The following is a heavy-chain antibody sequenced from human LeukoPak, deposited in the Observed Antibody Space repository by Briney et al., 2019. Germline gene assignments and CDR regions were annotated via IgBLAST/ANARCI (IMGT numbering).Heavy chain of an antibody. CDR2: IYYSGST. CDR1: GGSLSTYY. D-gene: IGHD3-22*01. CDR3: ARASGGYYNNWFDP. Sequence: SETLSLTCTASGGSLSTYYWSWIRQPPGKGLEWIGYIYYSGSTNYNPSLKSRVTISVDTSKNQFSLKLSSVTAADTAVYYCARASGGYYNNWFDPWGQGTLVTVSS. J-gene: IGHJ5*02. V-gene: IGHV4-59*01.